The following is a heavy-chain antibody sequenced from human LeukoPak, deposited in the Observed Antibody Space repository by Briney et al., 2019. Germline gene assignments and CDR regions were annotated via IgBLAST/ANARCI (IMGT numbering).Heavy chain of an antibody. Sequence: GSLRLSCAASGFTFSKNWMSWVRQAAGKGLEWIGYIYYSGSTNYNPSLKSRVTISVDTSKNQFSLKLSSVTAADTAVYYCARHEISYGYFDYWGQGALVTVSS. D-gene: IGHD5-18*01. CDR2: IYYSGST. J-gene: IGHJ4*02. CDR1: GFTFSKNW. CDR3: ARHEISYGYFDY. V-gene: IGHV4-59*08.